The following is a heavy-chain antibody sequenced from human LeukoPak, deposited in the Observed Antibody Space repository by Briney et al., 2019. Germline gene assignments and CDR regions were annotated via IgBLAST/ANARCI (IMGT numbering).Heavy chain of an antibody. CDR2: VTWNSGNI. D-gene: IGHD3-16*01. V-gene: IGHV3-9*01. Sequence: PGGSLRLSCAASGFRFDGFAMHWVRHAPGKGPEWVAGVTWNSGNIGYGDSVKGRFIISRDNAKRSLYLEMNSLRPEDTALYYCAKDVGLGNYYGMDVWGQGTMVTVSS. CDR3: AKDVGLGNYYGMDV. J-gene: IGHJ6*02. CDR1: GFRFDGFA.